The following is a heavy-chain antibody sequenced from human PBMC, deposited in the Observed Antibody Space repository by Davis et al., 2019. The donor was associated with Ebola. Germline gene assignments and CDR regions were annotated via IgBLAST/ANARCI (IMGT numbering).Heavy chain of an antibody. V-gene: IGHV3-53*01. CDR1: GFIVSDKY. Sequence: GESLKISCAASGFIVSDKYMSWVRQAPGKGLEWVSVIYRDGRTYYADSVKGRFTISRDNSKNTLYLQMNGLRVEDTAIYYCAKDTSNIWFDIWGQGTNVTVSS. CDR2: IYRDGRT. J-gene: IGHJ3*02. CDR3: AKDTSNIWFDI. D-gene: IGHD1-26*01.